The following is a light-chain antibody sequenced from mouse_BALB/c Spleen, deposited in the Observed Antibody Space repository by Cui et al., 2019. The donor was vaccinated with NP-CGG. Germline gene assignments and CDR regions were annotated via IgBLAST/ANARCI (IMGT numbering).Light chain of an antibody. CDR2: GTK. Sequence: QAVVTQESAPTTSPGETVTLTCRSSTGTVTTSNYANWVQEKSDHLFTGLIGGTKNRAPGVPARFSGSLIGDKAALTITGAQTEDEAIYFCALWYSNHWVFGGGTKLTVL. J-gene: IGLJ1*01. V-gene: IGLV1*01. CDR1: TGTVTTSNY. CDR3: ALWYSNHWV.